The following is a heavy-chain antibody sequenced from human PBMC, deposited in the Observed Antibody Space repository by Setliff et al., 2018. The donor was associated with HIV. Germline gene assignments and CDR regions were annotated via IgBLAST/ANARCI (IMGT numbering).Heavy chain of an antibody. V-gene: IGHV5-51*01. CDR3: ARLPSLLWFGELNYYFDY. J-gene: IGHJ4*02. D-gene: IGHD3-10*01. Sequence: GESLKISCKGSGYIFTSYWIGWVRQMPGKGLEWMGIIHPGDSDARYSPSFLGQVTISADKSISTAYLQWSSLKASDTAIYYCARLPSLLWFGELNYYFDYWGQGTLVTVSS. CDR2: IHPGDSDA. CDR1: GYIFTSYW.